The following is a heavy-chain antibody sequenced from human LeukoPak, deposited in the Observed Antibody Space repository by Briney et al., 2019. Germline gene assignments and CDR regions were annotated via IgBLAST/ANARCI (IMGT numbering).Heavy chain of an antibody. J-gene: IGHJ3*02. D-gene: IGHD3-10*01. CDR2: IKHDGSEK. Sequence: PGGSLRLSCAASGFTFSSYWMSWVRQAPGKGLEWVANIKHDGSEKYYVDSVKGRFTISRDNSKDTLYLQMNSLRAEDTAVYYCARGITMVRGVIIINSRNPEPYAFDIWGQGTMVTVSS. CDR1: GFTFSSYW. CDR3: ARGITMVRGVIIINSRNPEPYAFDI. V-gene: IGHV3-7*03.